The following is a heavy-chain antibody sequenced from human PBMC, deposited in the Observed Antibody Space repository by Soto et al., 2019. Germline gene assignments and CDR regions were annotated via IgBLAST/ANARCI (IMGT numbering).Heavy chain of an antibody. D-gene: IGHD2-8*01. CDR1: GFTFNSFA. J-gene: IGHJ5*01. V-gene: IGHV3-23*01. CDR3: AKTIMGSFWAGDS. Sequence: EVRLSESGGGLVQPGGSLRLSCVASGFTFNSFAISWVRQAPGKGLEWVSGIGGSGTSTFYADSVKGRFTISRDNSKNTLFLQMNSLRDEDTAVYYCAKTIMGSFWAGDSGGQGTLVTVSS. CDR2: IGGSGTST.